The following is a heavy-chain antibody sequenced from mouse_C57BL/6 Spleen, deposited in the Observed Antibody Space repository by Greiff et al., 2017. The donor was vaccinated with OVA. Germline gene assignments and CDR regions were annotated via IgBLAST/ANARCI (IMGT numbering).Heavy chain of an antibody. CDR1: GYTFTSYW. CDR2: IHPNSGST. J-gene: IGHJ3*01. D-gene: IGHD2-4*01. CDR3: ARWNYDYDLPY. V-gene: IGHV1-64*01. Sequence: VQLQQPGAELVKPGASVKLSCKASGYTFTSYWMHWVKQRPGQGLEWIGMIHPNSGSTNFNEKFKSKATLTVDKSSSTAYMQLSSLTSEDSAVYYCARWNYDYDLPYWGQGTLVTVSA.